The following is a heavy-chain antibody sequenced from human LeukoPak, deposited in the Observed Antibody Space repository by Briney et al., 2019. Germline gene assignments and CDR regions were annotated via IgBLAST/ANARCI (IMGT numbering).Heavy chain of an antibody. CDR3: ARVSSSWYQDWYFDL. Sequence: SETLSLTCTVSGGSISSYYWSWIRQPTGKGLEWIGRIDTSGNTNYKPSLKSRVTMSVDTSKKQFSLKLSSVTAADTAVYYCARVSSSWYQDWYFDLWGRGTLVTVSS. CDR1: GGSISSYY. D-gene: IGHD6-13*01. V-gene: IGHV4-4*07. J-gene: IGHJ2*01. CDR2: IDTSGNT.